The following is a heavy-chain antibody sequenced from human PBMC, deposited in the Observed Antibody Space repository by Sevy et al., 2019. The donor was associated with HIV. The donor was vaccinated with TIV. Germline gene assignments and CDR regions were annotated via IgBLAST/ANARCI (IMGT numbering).Heavy chain of an antibody. CDR3: ARAGDDYCTESDCNKNWFDP. Sequence: GGSLRLSCAASGFTFSDYYKGWFRQAPGKGLEWVSYISSSGALVFYADSVEGRFTISRDKAKNSLFLQMNSRRAEDTAIYYCARAGDDYCTESDCNKNWFDPWGQGTLVTVSS. V-gene: IGHV3-11*01. D-gene: IGHD2-8*02. CDR2: ISSSGALV. J-gene: IGHJ5*02. CDR1: GFTFSDYY.